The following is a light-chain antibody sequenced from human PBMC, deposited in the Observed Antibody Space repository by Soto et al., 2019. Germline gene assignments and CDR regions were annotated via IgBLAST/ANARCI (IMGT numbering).Light chain of an antibody. V-gene: IGLV2-14*03. CDR1: SSDVGSYNY. J-gene: IGLJ1*01. Sequence: QSVLTQPASVSGSPGQSITISCTRTSSDVGSYNYVSWYQHHPGKVPKLMIYDVSSRPSGVSNRFSGSKSGNTASLTISGLQTEDEADYYCSSYTTSETRVFGTGTKVTVL. CDR3: SSYTTSETRV. CDR2: DVS.